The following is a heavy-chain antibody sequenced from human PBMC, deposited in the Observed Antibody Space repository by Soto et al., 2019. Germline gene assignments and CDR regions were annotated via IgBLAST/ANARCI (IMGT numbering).Heavy chain of an antibody. V-gene: IGHV4-4*02. CDR3: AREGFDHRTDY. CDR1: GGSISSPNW. Sequence: SETLSLTCAVSGGSISSPNWWSWYRQPPGKGLEWIGEMYPSGSSNRNPSLNSRVTISLDTSKNHFSLKLTSLTAADTAMYYCAREGFDHRTDYWGQGIPVTVSS. CDR2: MYPSGSS. J-gene: IGHJ4*02.